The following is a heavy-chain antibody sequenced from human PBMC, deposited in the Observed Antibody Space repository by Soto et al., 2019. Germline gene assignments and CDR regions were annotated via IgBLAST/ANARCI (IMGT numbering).Heavy chain of an antibody. D-gene: IGHD6-13*01. V-gene: IGHV4-4*07. CDR3: AAYNSTLGTFDI. CDR1: GGSLNSYY. Sequence: PSETLSLTCTVSGGSLNSYYWTWIRQPAGKGLEWIGRIFTSGSTNNNPSLKSRVTMSVDTSKNQFSLKLSSVTAADTAVDYCAAYNSTLGTFDIWGQGTMVTVSS. J-gene: IGHJ3*02. CDR2: IFTSGST.